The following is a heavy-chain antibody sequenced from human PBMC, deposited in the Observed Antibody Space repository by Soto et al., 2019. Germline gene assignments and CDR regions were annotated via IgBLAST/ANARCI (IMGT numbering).Heavy chain of an antibody. CDR3: AKDKITIFGVVPFDY. D-gene: IGHD3-3*01. CDR1: GGSITDYY. CDR2: GYHSVSI. Sequence: PSETLSLTCTVSGGSITDYYWSWIRQPPGKALEWIGYGYHSVSIHYNPSLKTRVTISVDTSENQFSLRLSSVTAADTAVYYCAKDKITIFGVVPFDYWGQGTLVTVSS. J-gene: IGHJ4*02. V-gene: IGHV4-59*01.